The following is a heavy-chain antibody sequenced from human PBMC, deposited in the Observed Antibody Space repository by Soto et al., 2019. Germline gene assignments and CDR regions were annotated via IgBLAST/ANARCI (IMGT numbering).Heavy chain of an antibody. CDR1: GFTFSSYA. V-gene: IGHV3-23*01. J-gene: IGHJ5*02. Sequence: EVQLLESGGGLVQPGGSLRLSCAASGFTFSSYAMSWVRQAPGKGLEWVSAISGSGGSTYYADSVKGRFTISRDNSKNTLYLPMNSLRAEDTAVYYCAKPAGDRAAAGTVGRWFDPWGQGTLVTVSS. CDR2: ISGSGGST. D-gene: IGHD6-13*01. CDR3: AKPAGDRAAAGTVGRWFDP.